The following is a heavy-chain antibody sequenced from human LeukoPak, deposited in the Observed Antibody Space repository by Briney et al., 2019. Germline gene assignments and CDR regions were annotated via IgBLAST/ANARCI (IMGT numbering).Heavy chain of an antibody. Sequence: ASVKVSCKTSGYTFTDYYMHWVRQAPGQGLEWMGWINPKNGGTSYAQRLQGRVIMTMDTSVTTAYMELTRLTSDDTAVYYCATLGGHSLAAQSGYWGQGTLVTVSS. CDR3: ATLGGHSLAAQSGY. CDR1: GYTFTDYY. V-gene: IGHV1-2*02. J-gene: IGHJ4*02. CDR2: INPKNGGT. D-gene: IGHD3-16*01.